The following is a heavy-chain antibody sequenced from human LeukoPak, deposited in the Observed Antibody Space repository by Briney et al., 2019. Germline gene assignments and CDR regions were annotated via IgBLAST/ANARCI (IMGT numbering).Heavy chain of an antibody. CDR2: ISGDGVST. Sequence: PGGSLRLSCAAPGLITDKYAIHWVRHAPGKGLEWVSLISGDGVSTFYADSVRGRFTISRDNSKNSLSLQMSSLRSEDTALYFCARESERSGWYDYWGQGTLVTVSS. J-gene: IGHJ4*02. D-gene: IGHD6-13*01. CDR1: GLITDKYA. V-gene: IGHV3-43*02. CDR3: ARESERSGWYDY.